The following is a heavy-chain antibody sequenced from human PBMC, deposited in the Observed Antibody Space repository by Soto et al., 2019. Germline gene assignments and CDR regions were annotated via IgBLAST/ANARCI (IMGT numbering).Heavy chain of an antibody. CDR1: GFTFNTYA. V-gene: IGHV3-23*01. CDR3: AKDGYCSSTKCYYYYGMDV. CDR2: ISGSGGTK. D-gene: IGHD2-2*03. J-gene: IGHJ6*02. Sequence: LRLSCAASGFTFNTYAMSWVRQAPGKGLEWVSGISGSGGTKYYSDSVKGRFTISRDNSKNTMYLQMNSLRAEDTAVYYCAKDGYCSSTKCYYYYGMDVWGQGTTVTVSS.